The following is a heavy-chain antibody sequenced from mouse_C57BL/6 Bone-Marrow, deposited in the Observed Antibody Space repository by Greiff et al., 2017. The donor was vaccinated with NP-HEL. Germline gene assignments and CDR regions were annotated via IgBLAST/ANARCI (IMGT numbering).Heavy chain of an antibody. D-gene: IGHD2-4*01. CDR3: ARRDYSWFAY. CDR2: IYPGDGDT. V-gene: IGHV1-80*01. Sequence: VKLQESGAELVKPGASVKISCKASGYAFSSYWMNWVKQRPGKGLEWIGQIYPGDGDTNYNGKFKGKATLTADKSSSTAYMQLSSLTSEDSAVYFCARRDYSWFAYWGQGTLVTVSA. J-gene: IGHJ3*01. CDR1: GYAFSSYW.